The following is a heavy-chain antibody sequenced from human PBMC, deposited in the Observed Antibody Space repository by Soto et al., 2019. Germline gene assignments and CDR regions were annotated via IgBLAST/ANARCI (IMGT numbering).Heavy chain of an antibody. CDR1: GGTFSSYA. V-gene: IGHV1-69*06. D-gene: IGHD2-15*01. J-gene: IGHJ5*02. Sequence: SVKVSCKASGGTFSSYAISWVRQAPGQGLEWMGGIIPIFGTANYAQKFQGRVTITADKSTSTAYMELSSLRSEDTAVYYCARIYCSGGSCYSAGWFDPWGQGTLVTV. CDR3: ARIYCSGGSCYSAGWFDP. CDR2: IIPIFGTA.